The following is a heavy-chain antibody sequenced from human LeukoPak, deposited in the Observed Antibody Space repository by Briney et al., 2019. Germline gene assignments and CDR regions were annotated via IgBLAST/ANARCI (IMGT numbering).Heavy chain of an antibody. J-gene: IGHJ4*02. CDR1: GFTFSSNG. D-gene: IGHD6-13*01. CDR2: IRYDGSNK. V-gene: IGHV3-30*02. Sequence: GGSLRLSCAASGFTFSSNGMHWVRQAPGKGLEWVAFIRYDGSNKYYADSVKGRFTISRDNSKNTLYLQMNSLRAEDTAVYYCAKESRGKIAAAGTVIDNWGQGTLVTVSS. CDR3: AKESRGKIAAAGTVIDN.